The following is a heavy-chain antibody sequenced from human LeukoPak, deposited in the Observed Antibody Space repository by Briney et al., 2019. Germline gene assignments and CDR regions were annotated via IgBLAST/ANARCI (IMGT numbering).Heavy chain of an antibody. J-gene: IGHJ6*02. D-gene: IGHD1-26*01. CDR2: ISYDGSNK. CDR3: ARGDGSYYPNYYYGMDV. V-gene: IGHV3-30-3*01. Sequence: GGSLRLSCAASGFTFSSYAMHWVRQAPGKGLEWVAVISYDGSNKYYADSVKGRFTISRDNSKNTLYLQMNSLRAEDTAVYYCARGDGSYYPNYYYGMDVWGQGTTVTVSS. CDR1: GFTFSSYA.